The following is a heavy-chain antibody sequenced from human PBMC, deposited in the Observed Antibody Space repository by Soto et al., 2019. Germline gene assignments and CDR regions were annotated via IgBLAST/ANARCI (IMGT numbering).Heavy chain of an antibody. CDR1: GYTFTSYG. V-gene: IGHV1-18*01. CDR3: ARVGIYSSSWYYFDY. D-gene: IGHD6-6*01. CDR2: IGAYNGNT. Sequence: GASVKVSCKASGYTFTSYGISWVRQAPGQGLEWMGWIGAYNGNTNYAQKLQGRVTMTTDTSTSTAYMELRSLRSEDTAVYYCARVGIYSSSWYYFDYWGQGTLVTVSS. J-gene: IGHJ4*02.